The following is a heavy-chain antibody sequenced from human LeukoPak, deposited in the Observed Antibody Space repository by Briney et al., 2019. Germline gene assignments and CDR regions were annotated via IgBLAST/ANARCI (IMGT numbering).Heavy chain of an antibody. J-gene: IGHJ4*02. V-gene: IGHV3-23*01. Sequence: GGSLRLSCAASGFTFNNYAMTWVRQAPRKGLEWVSHIKGGGDGTYYADSVKGRFTISRDNSKNTLYLQMNSLRAEDTAIYYCARDAYAVADYWGQGTLVTVSS. CDR2: IKGGGDGT. CDR3: ARDAYAVADY. CDR1: GFTFNNYA. D-gene: IGHD4-17*01.